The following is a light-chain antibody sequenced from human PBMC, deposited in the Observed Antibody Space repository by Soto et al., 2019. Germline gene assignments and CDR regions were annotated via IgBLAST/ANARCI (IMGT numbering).Light chain of an antibody. J-gene: IGKJ4*01. CDR2: GAS. Sequence: EIVLTQSPGTLSLSPGERATLSCRASQTVSSNFLAWFQQKPSQAPRLLIHGASSRATGIPDRFSGSGSGTDFTLTISRLEPDDFAVYYCQQYASSPLTFGGGTKVEIK. CDR3: QQYASSPLT. V-gene: IGKV3-20*01. CDR1: QTVSSNF.